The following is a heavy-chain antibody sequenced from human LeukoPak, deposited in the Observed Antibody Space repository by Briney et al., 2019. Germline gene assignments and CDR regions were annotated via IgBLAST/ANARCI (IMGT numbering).Heavy chain of an antibody. CDR2: IKQDGSEK. D-gene: IGHD5-24*01. Sequence: GGSLRLSCAASGFTFSSYWMSWVRQAPGKGLEWVANIKQDGSEKYYVDSVKGRFTISRDNAKNSLYLQMNSLRAEDTAVYYCARFRDGYNLGYYYYMDVWGKGTTVTVSS. V-gene: IGHV3-7*01. J-gene: IGHJ6*03. CDR3: ARFRDGYNLGYYYYMDV. CDR1: GFTFSSYW.